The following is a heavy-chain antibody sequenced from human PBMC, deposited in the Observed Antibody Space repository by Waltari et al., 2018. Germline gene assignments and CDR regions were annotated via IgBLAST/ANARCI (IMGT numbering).Heavy chain of an antibody. Sequence: EVQLLESGGGLVQPGGSLRLSCAASGFTFSRYAMSWVRQAPGKGLEWVSAISGSGGSTYYADSVKGRFTISRDNSKNTLYLQMNSLRAEDTAVYYCAKGEIWSGYSDHYYMDVWGKGTTVTISS. CDR2: ISGSGGST. D-gene: IGHD3-3*01. V-gene: IGHV3-23*01. J-gene: IGHJ6*03. CDR3: AKGEIWSGYSDHYYMDV. CDR1: GFTFSRYA.